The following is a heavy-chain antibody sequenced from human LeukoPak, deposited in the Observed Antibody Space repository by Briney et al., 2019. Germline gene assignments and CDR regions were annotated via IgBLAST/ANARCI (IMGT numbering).Heavy chain of an antibody. D-gene: IGHD2-2*01. CDR3: ARGRYCSSISCYGMVDY. V-gene: IGHV4-34*01. J-gene: IGHJ4*02. Sequence: PSETLSLTCAVYGGSFSGYYWSWIRQPPGKGLEWIGEINHSGSTNYNPSLKSRVTISVDTSKNQFSLKLSSVTAADTAVYYCARGRYCSSISCYGMVDYWGQGTLVTVSS. CDR2: INHSGST. CDR1: GGSFSGYY.